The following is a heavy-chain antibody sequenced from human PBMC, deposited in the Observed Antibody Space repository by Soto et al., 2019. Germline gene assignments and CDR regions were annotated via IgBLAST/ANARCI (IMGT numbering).Heavy chain of an antibody. CDR3: ARGPVATMGFDY. D-gene: IGHD5-12*01. Sequence: SETLSLTCAVSSGTISSSNWWTWVRQPPGKGLEWIGEINHSGSTNYNPSLKSRVTISVDTSKNQFSLKLSSVTAADTAVYYCARGPVATMGFDYWGQGTLVTVSS. CDR1: SGTISSSNW. V-gene: IGHV4-4*02. CDR2: INHSGST. J-gene: IGHJ4*02.